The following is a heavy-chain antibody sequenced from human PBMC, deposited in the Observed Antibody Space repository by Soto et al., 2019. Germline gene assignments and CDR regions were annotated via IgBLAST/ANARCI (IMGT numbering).Heavy chain of an antibody. Sequence: QVQLVQSGAEVKKPGASVKVSXKASGYTFTRSGISWVRQAPGQGLEWMGWINGYNGNTNYTQKMQGRITMTTDTPTSTAYMELRSLRSDDTAVYYCARMGDVPYYYYGMDVWGQGTTVIVSS. CDR2: INGYNGNT. V-gene: IGHV1-18*01. CDR1: GYTFTRSG. J-gene: IGHJ6*02. CDR3: ARMGDVPYYYYGMDV. D-gene: IGHD3-16*01.